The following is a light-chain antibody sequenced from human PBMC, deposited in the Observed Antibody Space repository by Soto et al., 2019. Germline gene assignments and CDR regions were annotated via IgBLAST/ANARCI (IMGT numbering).Light chain of an antibody. CDR1: QSVSSKY. CDR2: DAS. V-gene: IGKV3-20*01. CDR3: QQYSITWT. J-gene: IGKJ1*01. Sequence: EIVLTQSPGTLSLSPGERANLSCRASQSVSSKYLAWYQQKPGQAPTLLIYDASSRATGIPDRFSGSGSGTDFTLTISSLQPDDFATYHCQQYSITWTFGQGTKVDNQ.